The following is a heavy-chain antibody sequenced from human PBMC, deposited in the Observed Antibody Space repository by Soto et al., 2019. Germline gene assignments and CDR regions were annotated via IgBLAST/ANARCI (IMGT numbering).Heavy chain of an antibody. CDR3: TTDPYYDSTEFDE. CDR2: VKSKTDGETT. CDR1: GFTFSKAW. Sequence: PGGSLRLSCAASGFTFSKAWMSWVRQAPGKGPEWVGRVKSKTDGETTGYAAPVNGRFTISRDDSKNTLYLQMNSLKTEDTAVYYFTTDPYYDSTEFDEWGQGTLVTVSS. J-gene: IGHJ4*02. V-gene: IGHV3-15*01. D-gene: IGHD3-22*01.